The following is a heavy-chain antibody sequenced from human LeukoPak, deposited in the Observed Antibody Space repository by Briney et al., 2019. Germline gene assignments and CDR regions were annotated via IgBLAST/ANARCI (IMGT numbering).Heavy chain of an antibody. CDR2: VYHSGTT. Sequence: PSETLSLICTVSGGSICSYYWTWIRQPPGKRLEWIGFVYHSGTTNYNPSLKSRVTISIDTSKNQFSLKLSSVTAADTAVYYCARGDPQWVVTDSWGQGTLVTVSS. J-gene: IGHJ4*02. CDR3: ARGDPQWVVTDS. CDR1: GGSICSYY. D-gene: IGHD6-19*01. V-gene: IGHV4-59*01.